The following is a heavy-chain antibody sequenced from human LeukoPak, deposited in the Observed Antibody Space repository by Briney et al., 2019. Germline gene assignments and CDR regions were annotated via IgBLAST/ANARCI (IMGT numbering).Heavy chain of an antibody. CDR1: GCTFSRCS. D-gene: IGHD1-14*01. J-gene: IGHJ3*02. CDR2: ISSASNYI. V-gene: IGHV3-21*04. CDR3: AKSGDAFDI. Sequence: GGSLRLSCAASGCTFSRCSMNWVRQAPGKGLEWVSSISSASNYIYYADSVKGRFTISRDNSKNTLYLQMNSLRAEDTAVYYCAKSGDAFDIWGQGTMVTVSS.